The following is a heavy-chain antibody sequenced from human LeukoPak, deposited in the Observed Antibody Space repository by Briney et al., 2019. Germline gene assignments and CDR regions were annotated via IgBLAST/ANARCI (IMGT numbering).Heavy chain of an antibody. CDR2: ISGAGGST. J-gene: IGHJ4*02. CDR3: AINYSLDY. CDR1: GITFNNYA. V-gene: IGHV3-23*01. D-gene: IGHD2-21*01. Sequence: AGGSLRLSCVASGITFNNYAMSWVRQGPGMGLEWVSSISGAGGSTYYADSVKGRFTISRDNSKKTLYLEMSSLRAEDAAVYYCAINYSLDYWGQGTLVTVSS.